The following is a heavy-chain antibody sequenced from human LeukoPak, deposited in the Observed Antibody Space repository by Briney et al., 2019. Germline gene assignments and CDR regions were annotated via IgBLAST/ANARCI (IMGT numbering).Heavy chain of an antibody. CDR3: ARSVAVAGTQIPIFDY. V-gene: IGHV1-18*01. Sequence: ASVKVSCKASGYTFTSYDINWVRQATGQGLEWMGWMNPNSGNTNYAQKLQGRVTMTTDTSTSTAYMELRSLRSDDTAVYYCARSVAVAGTQIPIFDYWGQGTLVTVSS. CDR2: MNPNSGNT. D-gene: IGHD6-19*01. J-gene: IGHJ4*02. CDR1: GYTFTSYD.